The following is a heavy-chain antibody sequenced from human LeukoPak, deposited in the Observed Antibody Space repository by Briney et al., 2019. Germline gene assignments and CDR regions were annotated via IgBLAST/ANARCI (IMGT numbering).Heavy chain of an antibody. V-gene: IGHV1-46*01. CDR3: ARDHIAAADDAFDI. CDR2: INPSGGST. D-gene: IGHD6-13*01. J-gene: IGHJ3*02. Sequence: ASVKVSCKASGYTFTSYYIHWVRQAPGQGLEWMGIINPSGGSTTYAQKFQGRVTMTRDTSTSTVYMELSSLRAEDTAVYYCARDHIAAADDAFDIWGQGTMVTVSS. CDR1: GYTFTSYY.